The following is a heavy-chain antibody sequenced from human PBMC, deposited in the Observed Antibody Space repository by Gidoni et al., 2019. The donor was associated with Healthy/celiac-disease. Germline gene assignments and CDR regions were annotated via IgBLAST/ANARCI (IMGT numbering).Heavy chain of an antibody. CDR1: GFTFSSYS. J-gene: IGHJ6*02. D-gene: IGHD1-26*01. V-gene: IGHV3-21*01. CDR2: ISRSSSYI. Sequence: EVQLVESGGGLVKPGGSLRLSCAASGFTFSSYSMNWVRQVPGKGLEWVTSISRSSSYIYYADSVKGRFTISRDNAKNSLYLQMNSLRAEDTAVYYCARGGGRVGQMDVWGQGTTVTVSS. CDR3: ARGGGRVGQMDV.